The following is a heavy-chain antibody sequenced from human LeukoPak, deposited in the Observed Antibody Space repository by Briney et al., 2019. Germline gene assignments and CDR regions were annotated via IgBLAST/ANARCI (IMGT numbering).Heavy chain of an antibody. CDR3: ARETGTTFVDY. V-gene: IGHV4-30-4*01. Sequence: PSETLSLTCTVSGGSISSGDYYWSWIRQPPGKGLEWIGYIYHSGSTYYNPSLKSRVTISVDTSKNQFSLKLSSVTAADTAVYYCARETGTTFVDYWGQGTLVTVSS. CDR2: IYHSGST. J-gene: IGHJ4*02. D-gene: IGHD1-1*01. CDR1: GGSISSGDYY.